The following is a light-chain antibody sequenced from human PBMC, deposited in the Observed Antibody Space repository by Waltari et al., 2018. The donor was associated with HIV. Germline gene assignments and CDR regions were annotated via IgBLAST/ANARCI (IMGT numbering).Light chain of an antibody. CDR3: QQYGNSAPDN. V-gene: IGKV3-15*01. CDR2: GAS. Sequence: ETVMTQSPATLSVSPGERATLSCRASRSIAGNFALYQQKHGQDPRLPLSGASTRATGVPARFSGSRSETDFSLTISSLQSEDFAVYYCQQYGNSAPDNFGQGSKVEI. J-gene: IGKJ2*01. CDR1: RSIAGN.